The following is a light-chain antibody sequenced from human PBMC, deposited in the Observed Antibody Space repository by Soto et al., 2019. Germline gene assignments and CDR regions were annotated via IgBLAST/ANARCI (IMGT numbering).Light chain of an antibody. CDR3: QQYADSPLT. V-gene: IGKV3D-15*01. CDR1: QSISDT. J-gene: IGKJ3*01. CDR2: AAS. Sequence: EVVLTQSPATFSVSPGGRATLSCRSSQSISDTLAWYQQKPGQAPRLLIYAASTRAAAVPDRFTGSGSGTDFALTISRLEPEDFGVYYCQQYADSPLTSGPGTKVDIK.